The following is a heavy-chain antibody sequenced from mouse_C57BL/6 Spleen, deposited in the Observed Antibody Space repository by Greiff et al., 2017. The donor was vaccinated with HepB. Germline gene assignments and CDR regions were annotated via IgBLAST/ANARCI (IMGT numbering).Heavy chain of an antibody. V-gene: IGHV1-55*01. J-gene: IGHJ3*01. Sequence: VQLQQSGAELVKPGASVKMSCKASGYTFISYWITWVKQRPGQGLEWIGDIYPGSGSTNYNEKFKSKATLTVDTSSSTAYMQLSSLTSEDSAVYYCARGDYEEDFAYWGQGTLVTVSA. CDR2: IYPGSGST. CDR3: ARGDYEEDFAY. D-gene: IGHD2-4*01. CDR1: GYTFISYW.